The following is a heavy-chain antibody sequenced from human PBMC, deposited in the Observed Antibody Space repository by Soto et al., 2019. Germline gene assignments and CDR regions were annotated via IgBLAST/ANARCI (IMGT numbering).Heavy chain of an antibody. CDR1: GFTFSSYW. D-gene: IGHD6-13*01. J-gene: IGHJ6*02. Sequence: GGSLRLSCAASGFTFSSYWMHWVRQAPGKGLVWVSRINSDGSSTSYADSVKGRFTTSRDNAKNTLYLQMNRLRAEDTAVYYCARDLLAAVYYYYGMDVWGQGTTVTV. CDR2: INSDGSST. V-gene: IGHV3-74*01. CDR3: ARDLLAAVYYYYGMDV.